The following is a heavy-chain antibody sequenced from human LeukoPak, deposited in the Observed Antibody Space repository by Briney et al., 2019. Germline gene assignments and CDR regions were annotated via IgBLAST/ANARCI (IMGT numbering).Heavy chain of an antibody. CDR3: ARGRGGSYYPSYYYYYMDV. V-gene: IGHV1-46*01. CDR1: GYTFGTHW. D-gene: IGHD1-26*01. CDR2: INPSGDFT. J-gene: IGHJ6*03. Sequence: ASVKVSCKASGYTFGTHWMHWVRQAPGQGLEWMAIINPSGDFTSYSQKFQGRVTVTRDMSTRTVYMELSNLRSDDTAVYYCARGRGGSYYPSYYYYYMDVWGKGTTVTVSS.